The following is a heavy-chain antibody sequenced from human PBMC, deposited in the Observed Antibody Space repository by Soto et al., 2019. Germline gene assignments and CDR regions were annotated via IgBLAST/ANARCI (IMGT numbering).Heavy chain of an antibody. J-gene: IGHJ6*03. V-gene: IGHV3-33*01. D-gene: IGHD6-13*01. CDR3: ARDALSSWYFYYYYYMDV. Sequence: QAQLVESGGGVVQPGRSLRLSCAASGFTFSSYGMHWVRQAPGKGLEWVAVIWYDGSNKYYADSVKGRFTISRDNSKNTLYLQMNSLRAEDTAVYYCARDALSSWYFYYYYYMDVWGKGTTVTVSS. CDR1: GFTFSSYG. CDR2: IWYDGSNK.